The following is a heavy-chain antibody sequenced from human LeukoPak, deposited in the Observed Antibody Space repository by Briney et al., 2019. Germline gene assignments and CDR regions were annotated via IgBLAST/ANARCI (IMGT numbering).Heavy chain of an antibody. CDR3: ARGSGVTGTRVDY. D-gene: IGHD1-20*01. Sequence: SETLSLTCTVSGGSISSYYWSWIRQPPGKGLEWIGYIYYSGSTNYNPSLKSRVTISVDTSKQFSLKLRSVTAADTAVYYCARGSGVTGTRVDYWGQGTLVTVSS. V-gene: IGHV4-59*01. CDR1: GGSISSYY. CDR2: IYYSGST. J-gene: IGHJ4*02.